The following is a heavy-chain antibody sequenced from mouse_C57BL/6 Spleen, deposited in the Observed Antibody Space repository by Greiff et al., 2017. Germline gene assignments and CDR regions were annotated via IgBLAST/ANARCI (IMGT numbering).Heavy chain of an antibody. CDR1: GYTFTDYE. D-gene: IGHD2-4*01. CDR2: IDPETGGT. CDR3: TRFGDDYDKVFAY. V-gene: IGHV1-15*01. Sequence: QVQLQQSGAQLVRPGASVTLSCKASGYTFTDYEMHWVKQTPVHGLEWIGAIDPETGGTAYNQKFKGKAILTADKSSSTAYMELRSLTSEDSAVYYCTRFGDDYDKVFAYWGQGTLVTVSA. J-gene: IGHJ3*01.